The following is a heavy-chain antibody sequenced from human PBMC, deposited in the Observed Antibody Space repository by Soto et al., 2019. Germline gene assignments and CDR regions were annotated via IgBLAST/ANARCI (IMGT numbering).Heavy chain of an antibody. CDR1: GFTFSSYG. CDR3: AMEPYAPHYYGSGSYQGFDY. CDR2: ISYDGSNK. J-gene: IGHJ4*02. Sequence: QVQLVESGGGVVQPGRSLRLSCAASGFTFSSYGMHWVRQAPGKGLEWVAVISYDGSNKYYADSVKGRFTISRDNSKNTLYLQMSSLRAEDTAVYYCAMEPYAPHYYGSGSYQGFDYWGQGTLVTVSS. D-gene: IGHD3-10*01. V-gene: IGHV3-30*03.